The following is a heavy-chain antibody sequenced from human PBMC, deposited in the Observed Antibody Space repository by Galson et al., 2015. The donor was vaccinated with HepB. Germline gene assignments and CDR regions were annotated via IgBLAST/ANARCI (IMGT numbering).Heavy chain of an antibody. CDR3: ANQLERSKSYYGMDV. Sequence: QSGAEVKKPGESLRISCKGSGYSFTSYWISWVRQMPGKGLEWMGRIDPSDSYTNYSPSFQGHVTISADKSISTAYLQWSSLKASDTAMYYCANQLERSKSYYGMDVWGQGTTVTVSS. D-gene: IGHD1-1*01. CDR1: GYSFTSYW. J-gene: IGHJ6*02. CDR2: IDPSDSYT. V-gene: IGHV5-10-1*01.